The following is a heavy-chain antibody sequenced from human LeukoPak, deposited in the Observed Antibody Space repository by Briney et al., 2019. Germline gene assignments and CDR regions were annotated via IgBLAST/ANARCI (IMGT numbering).Heavy chain of an antibody. CDR3: ATLGTGHDGEDWFDP. J-gene: IGHJ5*02. V-gene: IGHV1-69*13. D-gene: IGHD5-12*01. CDR1: GGTFSSCA. CDR2: IIPIFGTA. Sequence: GASVKVSCKASGGTFSSCAISWVRQAPGQGLEWMGGIIPIFGTANYAQKFQGRVTITADESTSTAYMELSSLRSEDTAVYYCATLGTGHDGEDWFDPWGQGTLVTVSS.